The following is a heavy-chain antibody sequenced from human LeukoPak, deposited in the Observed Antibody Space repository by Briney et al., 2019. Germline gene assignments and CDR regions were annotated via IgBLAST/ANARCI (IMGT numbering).Heavy chain of an antibody. J-gene: IGHJ6*02. CDR3: VRDRYYNMDV. V-gene: IGHV3-74*01. Sequence: GGSLRLSCAASGVTFSSYWMHWVRQAPGKELVWVSRIKSDGISTTYADSVKGRFTISRDNAKYALYLQMNSLRAEDTAVYYCVRDRYYNMDVWGQGTTVTVSS. CDR1: GVTFSSYW. CDR2: IKSDGIST.